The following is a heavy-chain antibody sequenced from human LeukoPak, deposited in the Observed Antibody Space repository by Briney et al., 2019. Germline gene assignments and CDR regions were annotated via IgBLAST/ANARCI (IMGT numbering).Heavy chain of an antibody. CDR1: RYTFTSYG. CDR2: SSVYNGNT. D-gene: IGHD6-13*01. J-gene: IGHJ6*03. CDR3: AMNVYSSSWYLDYYYMDV. Sequence: GSVKVSCMSSRYTFTSYGISWVRQAPGKGREGMGWSSVYNGNTYYAQKLQGRVTMTTDTSTSTAYMELSSLRSEDTAVYYCAMNVYSSSWYLDYYYMDVWGKGTTVTVSS. V-gene: IGHV1-18*01.